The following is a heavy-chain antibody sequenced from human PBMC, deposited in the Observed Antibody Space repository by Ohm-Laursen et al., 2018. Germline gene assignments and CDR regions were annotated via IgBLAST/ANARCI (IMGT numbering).Heavy chain of an antibody. CDR2: ISGTGGGT. CDR1: GFTFSTYV. J-gene: IGHJ1*01. D-gene: IGHD3-9*01. CDR3: AQGSSATGYHN. V-gene: IGHV3-23*01. Sequence: GSLRLSCAASGFTFSTYVMTWVRQAPGKGLEWVSSISGTGGGTAHAGSVKGRFTISRDNSKNTLSLQMNSLRADDTAVYYCAQGSSATGYHNWGQGTLVTVSS.